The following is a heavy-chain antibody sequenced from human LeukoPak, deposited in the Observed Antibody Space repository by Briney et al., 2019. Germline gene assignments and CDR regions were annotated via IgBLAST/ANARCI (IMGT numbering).Heavy chain of an antibody. CDR3: ASGELRYFDWLSRGEDAFDI. Sequence: PSETLSLTCTVSGYSISSGYYWGWIRQPAGKGLEWIGRIYTSGSTNYNPSLKSRVTMSVDTSKNQFSLKLSSVTAADTAVYYCASGELRYFDWLSRGEDAFDIWGQGTMVTVSS. CDR1: GYSISSGYY. CDR2: IYTSGST. V-gene: IGHV4-4*07. J-gene: IGHJ3*02. D-gene: IGHD3-9*01.